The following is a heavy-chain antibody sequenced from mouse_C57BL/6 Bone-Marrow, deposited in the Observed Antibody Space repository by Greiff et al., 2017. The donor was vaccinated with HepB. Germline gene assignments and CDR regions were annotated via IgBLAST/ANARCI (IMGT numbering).Heavy chain of an antibody. CDR3: ARDGSSYHFDY. J-gene: IGHJ2*01. CDR2: IHPNSGST. V-gene: IGHV1-64*01. D-gene: IGHD1-1*01. CDR1: GYTFTSYW. Sequence: QVQLKQPGAELVKPGASVKLSCKASGYTFTSYWMHWVKQRPGQGLEWIGMIHPNSGSTNYNEKFKSKATLTVDKSSSTAYMQLSSLTSEDSAVYYCARDGSSYHFDYWGQGTTLTVSS.